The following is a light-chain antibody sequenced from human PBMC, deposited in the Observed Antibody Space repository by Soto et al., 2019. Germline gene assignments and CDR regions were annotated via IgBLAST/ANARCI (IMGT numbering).Light chain of an antibody. J-gene: IGKJ3*01. CDR3: QKSYTAPYT. Sequence: DIQMTQSPSSLSASVGDSVSLTCRASRSISNYLNWYQQKPGRAPKLLISGASSLQRGVPSSFSGSGSGTTFTLTITSLQPDDCAIDFCQKSYTAPYTFDHGTKVEIK. CDR1: RSISNY. CDR2: GAS. V-gene: IGKV1-39*01.